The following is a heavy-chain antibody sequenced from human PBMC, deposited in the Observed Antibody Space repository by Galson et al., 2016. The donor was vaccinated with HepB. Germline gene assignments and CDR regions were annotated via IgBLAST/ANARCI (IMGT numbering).Heavy chain of an antibody. J-gene: IGHJ4*02. CDR3: ARGGYYDSSGSLRY. D-gene: IGHD3-22*01. CDR2: LNPIDGTT. Sequence: SVKVSCKASGYTFTTYYMHWVRQAPGQGLEWMGILNPIDGTTSYAEQFQGRLTMTEDTSTDTGYMELSSLRSEDTAVYFCARGGYYDSSGSLRYWGQGTLVTVSS. CDR1: GYTFTTYY. V-gene: IGHV1-46*01.